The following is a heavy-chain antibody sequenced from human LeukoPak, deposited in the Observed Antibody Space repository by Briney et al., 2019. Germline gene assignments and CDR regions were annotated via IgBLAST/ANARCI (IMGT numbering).Heavy chain of an antibody. CDR3: ANAYTDCYGSGSYYAY. V-gene: IGHV3-23*01. D-gene: IGHD3-10*01. J-gene: IGHJ4*02. Sequence: PGGSLRLSCAASGFTFSSYAMSWVRQAPGKGLEWVSAISGSGGSTYYADSVKGRFTISRDNSKNTLYVQMNSLRAEDTAVYYCANAYTDCYGSGSYYAYWGQGTLVTVSS. CDR1: GFTFSSYA. CDR2: ISGSGGST.